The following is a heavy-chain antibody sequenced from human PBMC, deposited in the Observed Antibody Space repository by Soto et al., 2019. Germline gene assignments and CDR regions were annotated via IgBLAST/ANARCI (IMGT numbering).Heavy chain of an antibody. J-gene: IGHJ4*02. CDR2: ISHSGST. CDR3: ARDQVPFDY. D-gene: IGHD1-1*01. V-gene: IGHV4-34*01. Sequence: LSLPCAFYGVYFSCSYLSWIRQPPGKGLEWIGEISHSGSTNYNPSLKSRVTISVDTSKNQFSLKLSSVTAADTAVYYCARDQVPFDYWGQGTLVTVSS. CDR1: GVYFSCSY.